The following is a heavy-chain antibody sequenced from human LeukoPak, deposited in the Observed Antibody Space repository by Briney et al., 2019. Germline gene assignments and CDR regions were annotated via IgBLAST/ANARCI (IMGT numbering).Heavy chain of an antibody. J-gene: IGHJ6*04. D-gene: IGHD6-13*01. CDR2: IYHSGST. CDR3: ARSSSSWPYYYYGMDV. Sequence: SETLSLTCAVSGGSISSGGYSWSWIRQPPGKGLEGIGYIYHSGSTYYNPSLKSRVTIPVDRSKNQFSLKLSSVTAADTAVYYCARSSSSWPYYYYGMDVWGKGTTGTVSS. CDR1: GGSISSGGYS. V-gene: IGHV4-30-2*01.